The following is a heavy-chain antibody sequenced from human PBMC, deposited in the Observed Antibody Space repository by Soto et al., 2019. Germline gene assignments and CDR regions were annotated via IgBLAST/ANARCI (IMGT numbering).Heavy chain of an antibody. D-gene: IGHD2-2*01. V-gene: IGHV1-69*01. CDR2: IIPMFGTA. J-gene: IGHJ3*02. CDR3: ARTQGAAFQLLYAFDI. Sequence: QVQLVQSGAEVRKPGSSVKVSCKASGGTFSTYAISWVRQAPGQGLEWMGGIIPMFGTAKYAQRFQGRFTITADGSTSTASMELTRLRSEDTALYFCARTQGAAFQLLYAFDIWGQGTMVTVSS. CDR1: GGTFSTYA.